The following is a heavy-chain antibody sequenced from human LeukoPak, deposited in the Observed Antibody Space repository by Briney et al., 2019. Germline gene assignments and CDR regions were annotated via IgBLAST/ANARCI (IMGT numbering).Heavy chain of an antibody. CDR2: ISSSSSYI. CDR1: GFTFSSYA. Sequence: GGSLRLSCAASGFTFSSYAMSWVRQAPGKGLEWVSSISSSSSYIYYADSVKGRFTISRDNAKNSLYLQMYSLRAEDTAVYYCARDDSSGYYPSAYWFDPWGQGTLVTVSS. J-gene: IGHJ5*02. D-gene: IGHD3-22*01. CDR3: ARDDSSGYYPSAYWFDP. V-gene: IGHV3-21*01.